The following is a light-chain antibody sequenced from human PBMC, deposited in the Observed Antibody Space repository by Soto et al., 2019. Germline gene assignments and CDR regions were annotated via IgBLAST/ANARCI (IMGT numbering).Light chain of an antibody. CDR2: EVN. CDR3: CSSGGSPTYV. J-gene: IGLJ2*01. CDR1: SSNVGSYKL. V-gene: IGLV2-23*02. Sequence: QSVLTQPASVSGSPGQSITISCTGTSSNVGSYKLVSWYQQHPGKAPKLMIFEVNKRPSGVSNRFSGSKSGNTASLTISGLKVEDEADYYCCSSGGSPTYVFGGGTK.